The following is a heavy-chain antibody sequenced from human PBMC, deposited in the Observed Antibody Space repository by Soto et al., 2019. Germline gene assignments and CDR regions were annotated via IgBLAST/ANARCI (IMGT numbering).Heavy chain of an antibody. D-gene: IGHD2-15*01. V-gene: IGHV3-43*01. Sequence: YHALDSVKGRFTISRDNSTNSLYLQMNSLRTEDTALYYCAKEGLLVADAFDIWGQGTIVTVSS. CDR3: AKEGLLVADAFDI. J-gene: IGHJ3*02.